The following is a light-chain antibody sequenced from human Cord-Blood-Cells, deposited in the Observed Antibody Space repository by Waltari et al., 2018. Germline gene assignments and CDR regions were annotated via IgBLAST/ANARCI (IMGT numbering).Light chain of an antibody. CDR1: NIGSKS. Sequence: SYVLTQPPSVSVAPGQTARITCGGNNIGSKSVHWYQQKPGQAPVLVVYDDSDRPSGMPEGFSGTNSGNTATLTHSRGEAGDEADYYCQVWDSSSDHPVFGGGTKLTVL. CDR3: QVWDSSSDHPV. CDR2: DDS. V-gene: IGLV3-21*02. J-gene: IGLJ3*02.